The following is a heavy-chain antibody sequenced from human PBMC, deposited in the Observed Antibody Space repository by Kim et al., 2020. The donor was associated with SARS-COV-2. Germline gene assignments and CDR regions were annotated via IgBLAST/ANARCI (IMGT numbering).Heavy chain of an antibody. J-gene: IGHJ6*02. Sequence: SETLSLTCTVSGGSISSSSYYWGWIRQPPGKGLEWIGSIYYSGSTYYNPSLKSRVTISVDTSKNQFSLKLSSVTAADTAVYYCARESGYYGSGSYSLYYYYGMDVWGQGTTVTVSS. V-gene: IGHV4-39*07. CDR1: GGSISSSSYY. D-gene: IGHD3-10*01. CDR3: ARESGYYGSGSYSLYYYYGMDV. CDR2: IYYSGST.